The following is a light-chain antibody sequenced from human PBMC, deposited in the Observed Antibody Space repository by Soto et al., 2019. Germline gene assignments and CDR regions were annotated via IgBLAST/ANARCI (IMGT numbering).Light chain of an antibody. J-gene: IGKJ1*01. CDR3: QQYNVYWS. CDR1: QSINIW. V-gene: IGKV1-5*03. Sequence: DIQMTQSPSTLSASVGDRVTITCRASQSINIWLAWYQQKPGRAPKLLIYKASILESGVPSSFSGSGSGTEFTLTIRSLQPDDFATYYCQQYNVYWSXGQGTKVDIK. CDR2: KAS.